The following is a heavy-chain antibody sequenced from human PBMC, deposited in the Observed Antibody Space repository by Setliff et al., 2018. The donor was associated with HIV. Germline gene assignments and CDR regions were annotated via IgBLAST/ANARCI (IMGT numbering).Heavy chain of an antibody. Sequence: ASVKVSCKASGYTFTNYYIHWVRQAPGQGLEWMGIINPSGGSTTYAQKFQGRVTMTRDTSTSTVYMELSCLRSDDTAVYYCARDAFDYTAYYYSYMDVWGKGTTVTV. D-gene: IGHD4-4*01. V-gene: IGHV1-46*01. CDR3: ARDAFDYTAYYYSYMDV. CDR2: INPSGGST. J-gene: IGHJ6*03. CDR1: GYTFTNYY.